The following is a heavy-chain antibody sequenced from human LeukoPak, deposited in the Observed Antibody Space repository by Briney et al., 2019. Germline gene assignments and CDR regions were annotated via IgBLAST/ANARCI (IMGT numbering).Heavy chain of an antibody. D-gene: IGHD3-10*01. CDR2: IGYSGTAI. V-gene: IGHV3-48*01. J-gene: IGHJ4*02. Sequence: GGSLRLSCAASGFNFSTYSMTWVRQTPGKALEWISYIGYSGTAIYYADSVKGRFTISRDNAKNSLYLQMNSLRAEDTAVYYCARDLRGQAADYWGQGTLVTVSS. CDR1: GFNFSTYS. CDR3: ARDLRGQAADY.